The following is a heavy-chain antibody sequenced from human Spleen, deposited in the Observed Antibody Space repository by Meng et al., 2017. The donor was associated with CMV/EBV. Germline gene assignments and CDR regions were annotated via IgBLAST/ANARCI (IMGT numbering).Heavy chain of an antibody. CDR2: ISSSSSYI. Sequence: FTFSSYSMNWVRQAPGKGLEWVSSISSSSSYIYYADSVKGRFTISRDNAKNSLYLQMNSLRAEDTAVYYCAREADDSSGYYLYYFDYWGQGTLVTVSS. V-gene: IGHV3-21*01. J-gene: IGHJ4*02. CDR3: AREADDSSGYYLYYFDY. CDR1: FTFSSYS. D-gene: IGHD3-22*01.